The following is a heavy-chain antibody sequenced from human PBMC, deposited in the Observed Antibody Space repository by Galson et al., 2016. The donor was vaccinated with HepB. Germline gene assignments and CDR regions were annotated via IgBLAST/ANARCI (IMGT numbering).Heavy chain of an antibody. CDR3: ARDQRLRCFGERRAFGI. J-gene: IGHJ3*02. Sequence: SLRLSCAASTFPFFIYGLHWVRQAPGKGLEWVAVVWYDGSKKYYANSVKGIFTISRDNSKNSVFLEMNSLRAEDTAVYYCARDQRLRCFGERRAFGIWGQGTMVTVSS. CDR1: TFPFFIYG. V-gene: IGHV3-33*01. CDR2: VWYDGSKK. D-gene: IGHD3-10*01.